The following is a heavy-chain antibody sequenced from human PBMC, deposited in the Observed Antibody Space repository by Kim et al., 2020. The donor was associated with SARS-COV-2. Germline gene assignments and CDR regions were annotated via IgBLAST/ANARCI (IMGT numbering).Heavy chain of an antibody. Sequence: YADAVKGRFTISRDNSKNTLYLQMNSLSAEDTAVYYWAKSLADYGDVFDYWGQGTLVTVYS. D-gene: IGHD4-17*01. J-gene: IGHJ4*02. V-gene: IGHV3-23*01. CDR3: AKSLADYGDVFDY.